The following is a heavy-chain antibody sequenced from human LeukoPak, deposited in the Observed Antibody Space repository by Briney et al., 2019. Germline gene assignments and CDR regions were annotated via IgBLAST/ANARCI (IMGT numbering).Heavy chain of an antibody. CDR1: GASIRSYY. CDR2: ISSGGNT. CDR3: AREGRSSTPGY. J-gene: IGHJ4*01. V-gene: IGHV4-4*07. D-gene: IGHD2-15*01. Sequence: NPSETLSLTCTVSGASIRSYYWSWIRQPAGKKLEWIGRISSGGNTDYNPSLRGRLTMSVDTSKNQFSLKLNSVTAADTAVYYCAREGRSSTPGYWGQGTLVTVSS.